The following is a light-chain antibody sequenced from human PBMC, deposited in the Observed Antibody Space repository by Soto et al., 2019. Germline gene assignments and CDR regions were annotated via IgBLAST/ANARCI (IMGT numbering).Light chain of an antibody. CDR3: CSYTSSSTFV. CDR2: DVS. CDR1: SSDVGGYTY. V-gene: IGLV2-14*03. Sequence: QSALTQPASVSGSPGQSITISCTGTSSDVGGYTYVSWYQHHPGKAPKLMIYDVSNRPSGVSNRFSGSKSGNTASLTISGLQAEDEGDYSCCSYTSSSTFVFGGGTKLTVL. J-gene: IGLJ2*01.